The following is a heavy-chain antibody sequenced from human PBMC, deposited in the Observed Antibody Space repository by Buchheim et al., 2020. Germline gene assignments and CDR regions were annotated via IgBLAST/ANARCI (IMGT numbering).Heavy chain of an antibody. V-gene: IGHV3-7*04. CDR3: ARVDYDSSGVFDY. D-gene: IGHD3-22*01. J-gene: IGHJ4*02. Sequence: EVQLVESGGGLVQPGGSLRLSCAASGFTFSSYWMSWVRQAPGKGLEWVANIKKDGSENYYVDSVKGRFTISRDNAKNSLYLQMNSLRAEDTSLYYCARVDYDSSGVFDYWGQGTL. CDR1: GFTFSSYW. CDR2: IKKDGSEN.